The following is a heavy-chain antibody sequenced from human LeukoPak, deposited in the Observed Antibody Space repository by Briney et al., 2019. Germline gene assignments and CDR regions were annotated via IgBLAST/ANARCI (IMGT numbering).Heavy chain of an antibody. CDR1: GYTFTSYG. J-gene: IGHJ5*02. V-gene: IGHV1-18*01. Sequence: ASVKVSCKASGYTFTSYGISWVRQAPGQGLEWMGWISVYNGNTNYPQKLQGRVTMTRDTSISTAYMELSRLRSDDTAVYYCARTRLAARTFDPWGQGTLVTVSS. D-gene: IGHD6-6*01. CDR3: ARTRLAARTFDP. CDR2: ISVYNGNT.